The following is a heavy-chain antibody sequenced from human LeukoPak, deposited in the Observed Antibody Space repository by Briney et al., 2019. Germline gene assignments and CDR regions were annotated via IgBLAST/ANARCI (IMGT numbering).Heavy chain of an antibody. CDR2: ISGSSSRSSL. V-gene: IGHV3-48*02. CDR3: AQKGGADY. J-gene: IGHJ4*02. Sequence: GGSLRLSCAASGFTLSRFGMNWVRQAPGKGLEWVSYISGSSSRSSLYYADSVKGRFTISRDNAKNSLYLQMNSLRDEDTAVYYCAQKGGADYWGQGTLVTVSS. D-gene: IGHD2-15*01. CDR1: GFTLSRFG.